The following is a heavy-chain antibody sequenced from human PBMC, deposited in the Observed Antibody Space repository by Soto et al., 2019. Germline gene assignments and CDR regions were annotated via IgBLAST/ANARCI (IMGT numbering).Heavy chain of an antibody. D-gene: IGHD3-16*01. CDR1: GYTFTTYG. J-gene: IGHJ6*02. CDR3: AREGEMPYYYYGLDV. CDR2: ISGYNGHT. V-gene: IGHV1-18*01. Sequence: QVQLVQSGAEVRKPGASVKVSCKASGYTFTTYGISWVRQAPGQGLEWMGWISGYNGHTKYAQKFQGRVTMTPDTSTSTVYMDLRSLRSDGTAVYYCAREGEMPYYYYGLDVWGQGPTFTVSS.